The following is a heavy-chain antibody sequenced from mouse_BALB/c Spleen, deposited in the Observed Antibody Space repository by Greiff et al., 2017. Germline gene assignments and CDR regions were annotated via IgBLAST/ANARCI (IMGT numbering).Heavy chain of an antibody. V-gene: IGHV2-6-2*01. Sequence: QVQLKESGPDLVAPSQSLSITCTVSGFSLTSYGVHWVRQPPGKGLEWLVVIWSDGSTTYNSALKSRLSISKDNSKSQVFLKMNSLQTDDTAMYYCARDYGNYVRAMDYWGQGTSVTVSS. CDR1: GFSLTSYG. CDR2: IWSDGST. J-gene: IGHJ4*01. D-gene: IGHD2-1*01. CDR3: ARDYGNYVRAMDY.